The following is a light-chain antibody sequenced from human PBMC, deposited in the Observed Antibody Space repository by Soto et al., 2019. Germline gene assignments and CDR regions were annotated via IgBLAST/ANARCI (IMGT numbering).Light chain of an antibody. J-gene: IGLJ3*02. Sequence: QSALTQPPSASGSPGQSVTISCTGTSSDVGDYNYVSWYQQHPGKAPKLMIYEVSKRPSGVPDRFSGSKSGNTASLTVSGLPEEDEADYYCSSYAGSNNWVFGGGTKLTVL. CDR2: EVS. CDR1: SSDVGDYNY. CDR3: SSYAGSNNWV. V-gene: IGLV2-8*01.